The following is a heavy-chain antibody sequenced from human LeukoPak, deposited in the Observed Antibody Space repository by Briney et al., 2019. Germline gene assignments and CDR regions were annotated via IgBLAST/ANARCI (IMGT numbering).Heavy chain of an antibody. CDR1: GFTFSDST. Sequence: GGSLRLSCVASGFTFSDSTMNWVRQAPGKGLEWVSSISSSTMYIYYADSVKGRFTISRDNAKNSVYLQMNSLRAEDTAVYYCVRQMIRFWFDPWGQGTLVTVSS. J-gene: IGHJ5*02. CDR2: ISSSTMYI. D-gene: IGHD3-16*01. CDR3: VRQMIRFWFDP. V-gene: IGHV3-21*06.